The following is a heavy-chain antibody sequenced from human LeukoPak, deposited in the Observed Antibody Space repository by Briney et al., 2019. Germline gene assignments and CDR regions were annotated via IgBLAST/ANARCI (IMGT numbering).Heavy chain of an antibody. J-gene: IGHJ4*02. Sequence: ASVKVSCKASGDTFTGYYMHWVRQAPGQGLEWMGRINPNSGGTNYAQKFQGRVIMTRDTSISTAYMELSRLRSDDTAVYYCARDPRGYSYVWGQGTLVTVSS. CDR3: ARDPRGYSYV. D-gene: IGHD5-18*01. CDR1: GDTFTGYY. CDR2: INPNSGGT. V-gene: IGHV1-2*06.